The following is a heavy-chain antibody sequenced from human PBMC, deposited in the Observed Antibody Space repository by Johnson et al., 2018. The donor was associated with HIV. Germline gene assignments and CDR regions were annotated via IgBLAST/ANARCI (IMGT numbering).Heavy chain of an antibody. D-gene: IGHD3-10*01. J-gene: IGHJ3*02. CDR1: EIIFSNYA. Sequence: QVQLVESGGGVVQPGKSLRIYCAVSEIIFSNYAMHWVRLAPGKGLQWVAVISYDGTSKYYADSVRGRFTISRETAKNSLYLQMNNLRAGDSAVYYCVRASWFGAFDIWGQGTLVTVSS. CDR2: ISYDGTSK. V-gene: IGHV3-30*14. CDR3: VRASWFGAFDI.